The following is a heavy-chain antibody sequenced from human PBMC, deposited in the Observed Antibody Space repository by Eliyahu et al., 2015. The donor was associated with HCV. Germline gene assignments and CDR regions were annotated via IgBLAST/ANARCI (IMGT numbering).Heavy chain of an antibody. J-gene: IGHJ4*02. Sequence: EVHLVESGGGLVKPGGSLXLSCXASGFTSSSYTMNWVRQAPGKGLEWVSSISSTKNYIYYTDSVKGRFTISRDNAKNSLYLQMNSLRVEDTAVYYCARGGLVAGLVVVPAGDYWGQGALVTVSS. D-gene: IGHD2-21*01. CDR1: GFTSSSYT. CDR2: ISSTKNYI. CDR3: ARGGLVAGLVVVPAGDY. V-gene: IGHV3-21*01.